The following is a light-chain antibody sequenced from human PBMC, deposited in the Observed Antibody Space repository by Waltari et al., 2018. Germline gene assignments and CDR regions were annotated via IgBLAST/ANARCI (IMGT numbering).Light chain of an antibody. CDR3: QSFDSSLGGVL. CDR1: SPNIGTDHD. Sequence: QSVLTQPPSVSGAPGQSVTISCTGTSPNIGTDHDVPWYQQFPGTAPKLLIYSTTNRPSGVPARFSGSKSGTSASLAVTGLQTEDEADYYCQSFDSSLGGVLFGGGTHLTVL. V-gene: IGLV1-40*01. CDR2: STT. J-gene: IGLJ2*01.